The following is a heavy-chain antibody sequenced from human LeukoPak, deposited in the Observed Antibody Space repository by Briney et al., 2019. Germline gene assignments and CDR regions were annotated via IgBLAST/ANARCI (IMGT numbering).Heavy chain of an antibody. D-gene: IGHD3-9*01. J-gene: IGHJ4*02. CDR2: ISDSGNT. CDR1: GGSVNSGNYS. CDR3: ARVSIYDILTGYYLGGATFDY. Sequence: SETLSLTCTVSGGSVNSGNYSWTWIRQPPGKGLEWIGYISDSGNTNYNPSLKSRVTMSMDTSKNQFSLKLSSVTAADTAVYYCARVSIYDILTGYYLGGATFDYWGQGTLVTVSS. V-gene: IGHV4-61*01.